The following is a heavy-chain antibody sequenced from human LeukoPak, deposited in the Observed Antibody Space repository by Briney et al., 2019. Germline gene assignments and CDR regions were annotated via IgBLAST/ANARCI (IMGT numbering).Heavy chain of an antibody. CDR3: ARDYYGSGMAFDI. Sequence: GASVKVSCKASGYTFTDYYMHWVRQAPGQGLEWMGWINPNNGGTNYPQNFQGWVTMTRDTSITTVYMELSRLRSDDTAVYYCARDYYGSGMAFDIWGQGTMVTVSS. CDR2: INPNNGGT. V-gene: IGHV1-2*04. CDR1: GYTFTDYY. D-gene: IGHD3-10*01. J-gene: IGHJ3*02.